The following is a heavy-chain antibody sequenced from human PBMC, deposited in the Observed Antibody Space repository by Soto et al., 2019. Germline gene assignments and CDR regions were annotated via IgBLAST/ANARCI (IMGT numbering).Heavy chain of an antibody. J-gene: IGHJ4*02. CDR3: AGSIVVVTALDY. V-gene: IGHV1-3*01. CDR1: GYTFTRNA. CDR2: IDAGNGNT. D-gene: IGHD2-21*02. Sequence: ASVKVSCKASGYTFTRNAIHWVRQAPGQRLEWIGKIDAGNGNTKYSQKFQGRVTITRDTSASTAYMELSSLRSEDTAVYYCAGSIVVVTALDYWGQGTLVTVSS.